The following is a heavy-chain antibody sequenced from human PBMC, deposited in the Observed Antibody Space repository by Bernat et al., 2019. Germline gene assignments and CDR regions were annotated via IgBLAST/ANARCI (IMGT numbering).Heavy chain of an antibody. CDR2: IYYSGST. J-gene: IGHJ4*02. CDR1: GGSFSSSSYY. Sequence: QLQLQESGPGLVKPSETLSLTCTVSGGSFSSSSYYWGWIRKPPGKGLGWIGSIYYSGSTYYNPSLKSRVTISVDTSKNQFSLKLSSVTAADTAVYYCARHLNYYGSGSYYTFDYWGQGTLVTVSS. CDR3: ARHLNYYGSGSYYTFDY. D-gene: IGHD3-10*01. V-gene: IGHV4-39*01.